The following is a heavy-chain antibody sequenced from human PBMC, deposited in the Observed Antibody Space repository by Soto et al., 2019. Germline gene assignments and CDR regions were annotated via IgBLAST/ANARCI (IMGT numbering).Heavy chain of an antibody. CDR3: ARDFYGGYTYGPGDY. Sequence: VGSLRLSCAASGFMFSAYWMSWVRQAPGKGLEWVANIHGDGGKIYYVDSVKGRFTISRDNPKRSLYLQMNSLRAEDTAVYYCARDFYGGYTYGPGDYWGQGTLVTVSS. V-gene: IGHV3-7*01. J-gene: IGHJ4*02. CDR2: IHGDGGKI. CDR1: GFMFSAYW. D-gene: IGHD5-18*01.